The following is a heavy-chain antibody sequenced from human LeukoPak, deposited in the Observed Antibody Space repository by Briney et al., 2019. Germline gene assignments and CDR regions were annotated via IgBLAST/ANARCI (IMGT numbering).Heavy chain of an antibody. CDR2: INHSGST. J-gene: IGHJ6*02. D-gene: IGHD2-15*01. CDR3: ARGPVVVAATPYYYYGMDV. Sequence: SETLSLTCAVYGGSFSGYYWSWIRQPPGKGLEWIGEINHSGSTNYNPSLKSRVTISVDTSKNQFSLKLSSVTAAGTAVYYCARGPVVVAATPYYYYGMDVWGQGTTVTVSS. V-gene: IGHV4-34*01. CDR1: GGSFSGYY.